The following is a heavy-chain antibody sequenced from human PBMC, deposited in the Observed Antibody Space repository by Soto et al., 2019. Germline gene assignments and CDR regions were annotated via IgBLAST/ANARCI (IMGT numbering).Heavy chain of an antibody. Sequence: QVQLQQWGAGLLKPSETLSLTCAVYGGSFSGYYWSWIRQPPGKGLEGIGELNHSGRPNYNPSLKGRVTISVDTSKNQFSLKLSSVTAADTAVYYCARGPPASPHYENTRFYGMDVCGQGTTVTVSS. CDR3: ARGPPASPHYENTRFYGMDV. D-gene: IGHD3-3*01. V-gene: IGHV4-34*01. J-gene: IGHJ6*02. CDR1: GGSFSGYY. CDR2: LNHSGRP.